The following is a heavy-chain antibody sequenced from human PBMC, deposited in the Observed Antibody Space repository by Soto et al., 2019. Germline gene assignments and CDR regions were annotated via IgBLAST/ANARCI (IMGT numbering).Heavy chain of an antibody. CDR2: ISGSGGST. J-gene: IGHJ6*02. Sequence: EVQLLESGGGLVQPGGSLRLSCAASGFTFSSYAMSWVRQAPGKGLEWVSAISGSGGSTYYADSVKGRFTISRDNSKNTPYLQMNSLRAEDTAVYYCAKTLVSGYCSGGSCYHYYYYGMAVWGQGTTVTVSS. CDR3: AKTLVSGYCSGGSCYHYYYYGMAV. CDR1: GFTFSSYA. V-gene: IGHV3-23*01. D-gene: IGHD2-15*01.